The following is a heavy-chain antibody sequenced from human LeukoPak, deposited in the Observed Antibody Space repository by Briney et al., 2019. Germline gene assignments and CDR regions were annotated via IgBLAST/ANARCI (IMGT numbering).Heavy chain of an antibody. D-gene: IGHD3-10*01. J-gene: IGHJ5*02. CDR3: ARHPSGTGWFDP. V-gene: IGHV4-39*01. CDR1: GGSISSNNYS. CDR2: IHYSVST. Sequence: SETLSLTCTVSGGSISSNNYSWGWIRQPRGKGREWFGSIHYSVSTYYNPSLQSRLTISVDTSENQFSLKLSSVPAADTAVYYCARHPSGTGWFDPWGQGTLVTVSS.